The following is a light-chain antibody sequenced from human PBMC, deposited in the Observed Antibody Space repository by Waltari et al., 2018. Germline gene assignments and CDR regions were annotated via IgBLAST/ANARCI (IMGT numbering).Light chain of an antibody. CDR1: SGSVSFTPY. J-gene: IGLJ3*02. CDR3: VLYMSRDIL. CDR2: STN. V-gene: IGLV8-61*01. Sequence: QTVVTQEPSFSVSPGGTVTLTCGLTSGSVSFTPYPSWYQQTPGQPPRTLIYSTNTRSSGVPDRFSGSILGDKAALTITGAQADDEAAYYCVLYMSRDILFGGGTKLTVL.